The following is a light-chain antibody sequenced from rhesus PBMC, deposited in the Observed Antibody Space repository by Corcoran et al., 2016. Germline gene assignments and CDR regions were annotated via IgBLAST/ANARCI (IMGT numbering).Light chain of an antibody. CDR3: QQYSNWPLT. V-gene: IGKV3-42*03. CDR2: GAS. CDR1: QSVTSS. J-gene: IGKJ4*01. Sequence: EIVLTQSPATLSLSPGERATLSCRASQSVTSSLAWYQQKPEKAPRLLNHGASSRATGIPDRFSGSGSGTDFTLTISSLESEDFAVYYCQQYSNWPLTFGGGTKVEIK.